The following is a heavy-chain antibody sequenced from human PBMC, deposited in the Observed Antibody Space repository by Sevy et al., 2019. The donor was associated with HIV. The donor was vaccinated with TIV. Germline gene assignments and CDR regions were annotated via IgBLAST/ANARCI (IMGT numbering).Heavy chain of an antibody. Sequence: SETLSLTCTVSGGSISSGDYYWSWIRQPPGKGLEWIGYIYYRGSTYYNPSLKSRVTISVDTSKNQFSLKLSSVTAADTAVYYCASAEWIQLWLGGGNWFDPWGQGTLVTVSS. J-gene: IGHJ5*02. CDR1: GGSISSGDYY. CDR3: ASAEWIQLWLGGGNWFDP. D-gene: IGHD5-18*01. V-gene: IGHV4-30-4*01. CDR2: IYYRGST.